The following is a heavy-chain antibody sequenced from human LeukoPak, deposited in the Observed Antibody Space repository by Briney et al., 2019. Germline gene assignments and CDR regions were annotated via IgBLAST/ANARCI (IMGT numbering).Heavy chain of an antibody. Sequence: PGGSLRLSCAASGFTFSSYSMNWVRQAPGKGLEWVSSISSSSSYIYYADSVKGRFTISRDNAKNSLYLQMNSLRAEDTAVYYCARDEEYYYDSSGYHPPGYWGQGTLVTVSS. V-gene: IGHV3-21*01. D-gene: IGHD3-22*01. J-gene: IGHJ4*02. CDR3: ARDEEYYYDSSGYHPPGY. CDR2: ISSSSSYI. CDR1: GFTFSSYS.